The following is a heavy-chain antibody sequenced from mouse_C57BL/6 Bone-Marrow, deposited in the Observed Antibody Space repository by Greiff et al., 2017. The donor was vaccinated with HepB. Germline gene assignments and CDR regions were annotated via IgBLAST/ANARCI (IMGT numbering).Heavy chain of an antibody. J-gene: IGHJ4*01. Sequence: EVQLQQSGPELVKPGASVKISCKASGYTFTDYYMNWVKQSHGKSLEWIGDINPNNGGTSYNQKFKGKATLTVDKSSSTAYMELRSLTSEDSAVYYCARRKCNLYAMDYWGQGTSVTVSS. CDR2: INPNNGGT. CDR1: GYTFTDYY. V-gene: IGHV1-26*01. CDR3: ARRKCNLYAMDY. D-gene: IGHD1-3*01.